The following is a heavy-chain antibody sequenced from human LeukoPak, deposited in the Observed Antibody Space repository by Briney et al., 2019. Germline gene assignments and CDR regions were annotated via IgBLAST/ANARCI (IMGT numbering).Heavy chain of an antibody. CDR3: ASGASDRGVEFDY. V-gene: IGHV1-69*05. J-gene: IGHJ4*02. CDR1: GGTFSSYA. Sequence: ASVKVSCKASGGTFSSYAISWERQAPGQGLEWMGGIIPIFGTANYAQKFQGRVTITTDESTSTAYMELSSLRSEDTAVYYCASGASDRGVEFDYWGQGTLVTVSS. CDR2: IIPIFGTA. D-gene: IGHD3-10*01.